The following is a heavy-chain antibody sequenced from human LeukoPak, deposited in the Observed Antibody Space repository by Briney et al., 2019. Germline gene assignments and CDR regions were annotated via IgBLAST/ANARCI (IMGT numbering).Heavy chain of an antibody. D-gene: IGHD1-26*01. CDR2: INPNSGGT. J-gene: IGHJ5*02. CDR3: ARDRWGSGSYYYNWFDP. CDR1: GYTFTGYY. Sequence: ASVKVSCKASGYTFTGYYMHWVRQAPGQGLEWMGWINPNSGGTNYAQKFQGRVTMTRDTSISTAYTELSRLRSDDTAVYYCARDRWGSGSYYYNWFDPWGQGTLVTVSS. V-gene: IGHV1-2*02.